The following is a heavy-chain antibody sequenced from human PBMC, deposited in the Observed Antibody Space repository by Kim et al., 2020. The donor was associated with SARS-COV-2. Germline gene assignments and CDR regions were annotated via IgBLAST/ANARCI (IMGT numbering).Heavy chain of an antibody. CDR2: INTNTGNP. CDR1: GYTFTSYA. V-gene: IGHV7-4-1*02. Sequence: ASVKVSCKASGYTFTSYAMNWVRQAPGQGLEWMGWINTNTGNPTYAQGFTGRFVFSLDTSVSTAYLQISSLKAEDTAVYYCARGSSPLLRYFDWLPYYYYYGMDVWGQGTTVTVSS. CDR3: ARGSSPLLRYFDWLPYYYYYGMDV. J-gene: IGHJ6*02. D-gene: IGHD3-9*01.